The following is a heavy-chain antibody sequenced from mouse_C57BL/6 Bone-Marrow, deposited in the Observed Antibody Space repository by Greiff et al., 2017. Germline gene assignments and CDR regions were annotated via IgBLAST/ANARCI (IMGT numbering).Heavy chain of an antibody. D-gene: IGHD4-1*01. J-gene: IGHJ3*01. CDR2: INPSSGYT. V-gene: IGHV1-4*01. CDR1: GYTFTSYT. CDR3: ARSNWDPAWFAY. Sequence: VQGVESGAELARPGASVKMSCKASGYTFTSYTMHWVKQRPGQGLEWIGYINPSSGYTKYNQKFKDKATLTADKSSSTAYMQLSSLTSEDSAVYYCARSNWDPAWFAYWGQGTLVTVSA.